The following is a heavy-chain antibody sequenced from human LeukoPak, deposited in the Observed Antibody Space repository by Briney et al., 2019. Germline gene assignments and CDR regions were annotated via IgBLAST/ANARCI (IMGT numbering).Heavy chain of an antibody. J-gene: IGHJ6*03. Sequence: PGGSLRLSCAASGFTFSTYAMSWVRQAPGKGLEWVSAISGSGGSTYYADSVKGRFTISRDNSKNTLYLQMNSLRAEDTAVYYCARDNEYSSSGYMDVWGKGTTVTVSS. CDR2: ISGSGGST. V-gene: IGHV3-23*01. CDR3: ARDNEYSSSGYMDV. D-gene: IGHD6-6*01. CDR1: GFTFSTYA.